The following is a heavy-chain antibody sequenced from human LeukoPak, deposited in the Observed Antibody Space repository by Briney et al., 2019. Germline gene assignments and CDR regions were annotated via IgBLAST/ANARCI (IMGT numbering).Heavy chain of an antibody. V-gene: IGHV3-30*02. CDR2: IRYDGSNK. CDR3: AKVPYGSGSYLVYYFDY. Sequence: PGGSLRLSCAASGFTFSSYGMHWVRQAPGKGLEWVAFIRYDGSNKYYADSMKGRFTISRDNSKNTLYLQMNSLRAEDTAVYYCAKVPYGSGSYLVYYFDYWGQGTLVTVSS. D-gene: IGHD3-10*01. CDR1: GFTFSSYG. J-gene: IGHJ4*02.